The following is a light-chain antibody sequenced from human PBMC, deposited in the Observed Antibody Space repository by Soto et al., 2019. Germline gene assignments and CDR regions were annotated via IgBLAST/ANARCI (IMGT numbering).Light chain of an antibody. V-gene: IGKV3-11*01. CDR1: QNVSTY. J-gene: IGKJ3*01. Sequence: EIVLTQSPATLSLSPGERVTLSCRASQNVSTYLAWYQQKPGQAPRLLIYDASDRATGIPARFSGSGSGTDFTLTFSSPEPEDSAVYYCQQRTNWLTFGPGTKVDIK. CDR2: DAS. CDR3: QQRTNWLT.